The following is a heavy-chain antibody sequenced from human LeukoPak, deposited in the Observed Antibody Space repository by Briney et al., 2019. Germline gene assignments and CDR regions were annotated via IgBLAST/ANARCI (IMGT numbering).Heavy chain of an antibody. D-gene: IGHD2-21*02. CDR2: ISESGSNT. V-gene: IGHV3-23*01. CDR1: GFTFSIHA. Sequence: GGSLRLSCAASGFTFSIHAMSWVRQAPGKGLEWVSGISESGSNTYYADSVKGRFTISRDNSMNTLYLQINSLRAEDTAVYYCAKIAAANCGGDCYSGAYYFDYWGQGTLVTVSS. J-gene: IGHJ4*02. CDR3: AKIAAANCGGDCYSGAYYFDY.